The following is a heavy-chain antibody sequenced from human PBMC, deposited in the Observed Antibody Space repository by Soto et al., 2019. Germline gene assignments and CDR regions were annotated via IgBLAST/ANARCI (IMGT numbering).Heavy chain of an antibody. J-gene: IGHJ4*02. CDR2: ISSSSSYI. CDR1: GSTFSSYS. CDR3: ARDSSGWYYFDY. V-gene: IGHV3-21*01. Sequence: GGSLRLSCAASGSTFSSYSMNWVRQAPGKGLEWVSSISSSSSYIYYADSVKGRFTISRDNAKNSLYLQMNSLRAEDTAVYYCARDSSGWYYFDYWGQGTLVTVSS. D-gene: IGHD6-19*01.